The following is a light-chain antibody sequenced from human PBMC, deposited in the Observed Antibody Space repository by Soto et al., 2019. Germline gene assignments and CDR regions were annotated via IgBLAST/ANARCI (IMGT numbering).Light chain of an antibody. J-gene: IGLJ2*01. CDR1: SSNIGINS. Sequence: QSVLTQPPSASGTPGQRVTISCSGSSSNIGINSVNWYQHLPGTAPKVLIYTNSQRPSGVPDRFSGSKSGTSASLAISGLQPEDEADYYCATWDDSLSGHVVFGGGTKVTVL. V-gene: IGLV1-44*01. CDR3: ATWDDSLSGHVV. CDR2: TNS.